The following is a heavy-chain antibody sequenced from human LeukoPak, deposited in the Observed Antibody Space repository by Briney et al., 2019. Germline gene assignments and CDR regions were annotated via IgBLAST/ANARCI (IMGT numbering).Heavy chain of an antibody. Sequence: PGGSLRLSCAASGFSFRNYAMSWVRQAPGKGLEWVSTLSGTADNTYYAASVKGRFTISRDNSMDTLYLQMNSLRVEDTAVYYCAKGRGDFWSNFDSWGQGTVVTVSA. CDR3: AKGRGDFWSNFDS. J-gene: IGHJ4*02. CDR1: GFSFRNYA. D-gene: IGHD3-3*01. V-gene: IGHV3-23*01. CDR2: LSGTADNT.